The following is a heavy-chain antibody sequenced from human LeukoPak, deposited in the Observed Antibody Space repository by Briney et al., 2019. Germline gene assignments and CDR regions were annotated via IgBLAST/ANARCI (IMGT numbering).Heavy chain of an antibody. V-gene: IGHV4-39*01. CDR3: ARHVYSSSWTYYYYYMDV. D-gene: IGHD6-13*01. CDR2: FYYSGST. CDR1: GGSIRSSSYY. Sequence: PSETLSLTCTVSGGSIRSSSYYWGWIRQPPGKGLEWIGSFYYSGSTYYNPSHKSRVTISVDTSKNEFSLKLSSVTAADTAGYYCARHVYSSSWTYYYYYMDVWGKGTTVTISS. J-gene: IGHJ6*03.